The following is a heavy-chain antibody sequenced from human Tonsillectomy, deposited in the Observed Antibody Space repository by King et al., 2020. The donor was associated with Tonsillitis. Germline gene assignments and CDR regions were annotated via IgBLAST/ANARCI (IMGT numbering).Heavy chain of an antibody. J-gene: IGHJ4*02. CDR1: GFTFSSYW. D-gene: IGHD5-12*01. CDR3: ARDLEYSGYGGDDY. V-gene: IGHV3-7*03. Sequence: VQLVQSGGGLVQPGGSLRLSCAASGFTFSSYWMSWVRQAPGKGLEWVANIKQDGSEKYHVDSVKGRFTISRDNAKNSLYLQMNSLRAEDTAVYYCARDLEYSGYGGDDYWGQGTLVTVSS. CDR2: IKQDGSEK.